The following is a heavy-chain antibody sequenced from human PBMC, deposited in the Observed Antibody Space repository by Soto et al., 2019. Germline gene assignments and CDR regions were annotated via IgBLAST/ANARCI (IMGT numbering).Heavy chain of an antibody. V-gene: IGHV1-58*01. Sequence: SVKVCFKASGFPFTSSALQWVRRARGQRLEWIGWIVVGSGNTNYAQKFQERVTITRDMSTSTAYMELSSLRSEDTAVYYCAADLYYDFWSGTGWFDPWGQGTMVTVSS. D-gene: IGHD3-3*01. CDR3: AADLYYDFWSGTGWFDP. J-gene: IGHJ5*02. CDR2: IVVGSGNT. CDR1: GFPFTSSA.